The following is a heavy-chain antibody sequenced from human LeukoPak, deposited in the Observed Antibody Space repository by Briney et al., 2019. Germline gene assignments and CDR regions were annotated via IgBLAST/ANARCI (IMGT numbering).Heavy chain of an antibody. Sequence: KASETLSLTCTVSGGSISSYYWSWIRQPPGKGLEWIGYIYYSGSTNYNPSLMSRVTISVDTSKNQFSLKLSSVTAADTAVYYCARHGRYSGYDVIWYFDLWGRGTLVTVSS. V-gene: IGHV4-59*08. J-gene: IGHJ2*01. D-gene: IGHD5-12*01. CDR2: IYYSGST. CDR3: ARHGRYSGYDVIWYFDL. CDR1: GGSISSYY.